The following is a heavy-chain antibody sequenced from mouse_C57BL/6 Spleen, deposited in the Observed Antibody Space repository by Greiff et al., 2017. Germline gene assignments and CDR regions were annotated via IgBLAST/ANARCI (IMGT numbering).Heavy chain of an antibody. CDR1: GYSITSGYY. CDR3: ARVPATVGYFDV. Sequence: ESGPGLVKPSQSLSLTCSVTGYSITSGYYWNWIRQFPGNKLEWMGYISYDGSNNYNPSLKNRISITRDTSKNQFFLKLNSVTTEDTATYYCARVPATVGYFDVWGTGTTVTVSS. CDR2: ISYDGSN. D-gene: IGHD1-1*01. J-gene: IGHJ1*03. V-gene: IGHV3-6*01.